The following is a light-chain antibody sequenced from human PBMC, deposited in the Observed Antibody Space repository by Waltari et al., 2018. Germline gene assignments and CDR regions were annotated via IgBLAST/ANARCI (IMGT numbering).Light chain of an antibody. CDR1: QVILGY. V-gene: IGKV1-9*01. Sequence: TQLTQSPSSLAASVGDRVTISCRTSQVILGYLSWDQQKPGKAPKLLIYAASTLQSGVPSRFSGSGSGMDFNITISNLQPEDFATYYCQQLKSYPITFGGGTKVEIK. J-gene: IGKJ4*01. CDR3: QQLKSYPIT. CDR2: AAS.